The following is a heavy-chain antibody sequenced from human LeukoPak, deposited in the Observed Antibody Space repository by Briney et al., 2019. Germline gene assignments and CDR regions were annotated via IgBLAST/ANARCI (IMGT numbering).Heavy chain of an antibody. CDR3: ARAQPGYSYGYDY. D-gene: IGHD5-18*01. CDR2: IKQDGSEK. CDR1: GFTFSSYW. V-gene: IGHV3-7*01. Sequence: GGSLRLSCAASGFTFSSYWMSWVRQAPGKGLEWVANIKQDGSEKYYVDSVKGRFTISRDNAKNSLCLQMNSLRAEDTAVYYCARAQPGYSYGYDYWGQGTLVTVSS. J-gene: IGHJ4*02.